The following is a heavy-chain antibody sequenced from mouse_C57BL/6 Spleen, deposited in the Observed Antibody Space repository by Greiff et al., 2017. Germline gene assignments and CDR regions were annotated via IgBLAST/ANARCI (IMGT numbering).Heavy chain of an antibody. CDR3: AREGFNWAWFAY. D-gene: IGHD4-1*02. CDR1: GYTFTSYW. J-gene: IGHJ3*01. V-gene: IGHV1-64*01. Sequence: QVQLKQPGAELVKPGASVKLSCKASGYTFTSYWMHWVKQRPGQGLEWIGMIHPNSGSTNYNEKFKSKATLTVDKSSSTAYMQLSSLTSEDSAVYYCAREGFNWAWFAYWGQGTLVTVSA. CDR2: IHPNSGST.